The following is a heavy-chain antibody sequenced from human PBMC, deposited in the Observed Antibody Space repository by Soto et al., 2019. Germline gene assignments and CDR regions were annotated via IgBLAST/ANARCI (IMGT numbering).Heavy chain of an antibody. D-gene: IGHD3-3*02. Sequence: SETLSLTCTVSGDSIISSDFYWGWVRQPPGKGLEWIGSIFYLGSSYYNPSLKSRVTMSVDTSKNQFSLRLRSVTAADTALYFCARQSLALRKNNWFDPWGQGIMVTAPQ. CDR2: IFYLGSS. CDR3: ARQSLALRKNNWFDP. CDR1: GDSIISSDFY. J-gene: IGHJ5*02. V-gene: IGHV4-39*01.